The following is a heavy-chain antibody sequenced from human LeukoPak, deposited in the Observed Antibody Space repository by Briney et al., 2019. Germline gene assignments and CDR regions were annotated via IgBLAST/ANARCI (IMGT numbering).Heavy chain of an antibody. CDR3: AKGSMRGYSYGDPYYFDY. CDR2: ISGSGGST. CDR1: GFTFSSYA. Sequence: PGGSLRLSCAASGFTFSSYAMSWVRQAPGKGLEWVSAISGSGGSTYYADSVKGRFTISRDNSKNTLYLQMNSLRAEDTAVYYCAKGSMRGYSYGDPYYFDYWGQGTLVTVSS. V-gene: IGHV3-23*01. D-gene: IGHD5-18*01. J-gene: IGHJ4*02.